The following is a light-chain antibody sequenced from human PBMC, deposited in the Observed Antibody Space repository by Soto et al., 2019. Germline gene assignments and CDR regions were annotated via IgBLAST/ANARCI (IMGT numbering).Light chain of an antibody. CDR1: SGSIASNY. CDR2: EDN. Sequence: FMLTQPHSVSESPGKTVTISCTRSSGSIASNYVQWYQQRPGSAPTTVIYEDNQRPSGVPDRFSGSIDSSSNSASLTISGLKTEDEADYYCQSYDSSNPPDVVFGGGTKLTVL. CDR3: QSYDSSNPPDVV. V-gene: IGLV6-57*04. J-gene: IGLJ2*01.